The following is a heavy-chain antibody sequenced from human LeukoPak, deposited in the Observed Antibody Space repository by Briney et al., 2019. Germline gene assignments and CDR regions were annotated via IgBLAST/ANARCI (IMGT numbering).Heavy chain of an antibody. V-gene: IGHV4-4*09. D-gene: IGHD3-22*01. CDR2: IYASGST. J-gene: IGHJ5*02. CDR3: ARLLYYYDSSGPYNWFDP. CDR1: GGSISSYY. Sequence: SETLSLTRTVSGGSISSYYWSWIRQPPGKGLEWIGYIYASGSTNYNPSLKSRVTISVDTSKNQFSLKLSSVTAADTAVYYCARLLYYYDSSGPYNWFDPWGQGTLVTVSS.